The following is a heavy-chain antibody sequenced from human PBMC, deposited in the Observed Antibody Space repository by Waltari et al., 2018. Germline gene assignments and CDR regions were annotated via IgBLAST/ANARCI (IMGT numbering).Heavy chain of an antibody. CDR2: IYYSGST. CDR3: ARATREYYYYYYGMDV. CDR1: GGSISSYY. Sequence: QVQLQESGPGLVKPSETLSLTCTVSGGSISSYYWSWIRHPPGKGLEWIGYIYYSGSTTYNPALKSRGTISVDTSKNQFSLKLSSVTAADTAVYYCARATREYYYYYYGMDVWGQGTTVTVSS. J-gene: IGHJ6*02. V-gene: IGHV4-59*01. D-gene: IGHD3-10*01.